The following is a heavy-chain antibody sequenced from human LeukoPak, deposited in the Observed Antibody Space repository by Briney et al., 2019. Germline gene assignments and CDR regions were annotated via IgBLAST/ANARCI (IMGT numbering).Heavy chain of an antibody. CDR1: GFTFSSSA. J-gene: IGHJ3*02. Sequence: GGSLRLSCAASGFTFSSSAMSWVRQAPGKGLEWVSNISGSGSGGSTYYADSVKGRFTISRDNSKNTLYLQMNSLRAEDTAVYYCARGGSYLSAFDIWGQGTMVTVSS. CDR3: ARGGSYLSAFDI. D-gene: IGHD1-26*01. V-gene: IGHV3-23*01. CDR2: ISGSGSGGST.